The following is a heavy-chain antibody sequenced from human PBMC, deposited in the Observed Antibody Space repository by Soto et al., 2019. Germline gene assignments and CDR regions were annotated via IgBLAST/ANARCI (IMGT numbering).Heavy chain of an antibody. CDR2: ISFSGGST. D-gene: IGHD3-22*01. V-gene: IGHV3-23*01. CDR3: AKDRTTSSGGYYGYFDY. J-gene: IGHJ4*02. CDR1: GFTFSSYA. Sequence: EVRLLESGGGLVQPGGSLRLSCAASGFTFSSYAMSWVRQAPGKGLEWVSAISFSGGSTYYADSVKGRFTISRDNSKNTLYLQMNSLRAEDTAVYYCAKDRTTSSGGYYGYFDYWGQGTLVTVSS.